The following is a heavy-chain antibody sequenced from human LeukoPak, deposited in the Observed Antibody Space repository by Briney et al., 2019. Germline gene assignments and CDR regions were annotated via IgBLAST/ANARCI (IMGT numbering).Heavy chain of an antibody. V-gene: IGHV3-15*01. CDR1: GFTFSNAW. J-gene: IGHJ6*03. Sequence: GGSLRLSCAASGFTFSNAWMSWVRQAPGKGLEWVGRIKSNTDGGTTDYAAPVKGRFTISRDDSKNTLYLQMSSLRAEDTAVYYCTRVEETATTAAIIRKYSYYYYYMDVWGKGNPGHRLL. CDR2: IKSNTDGGTT. D-gene: IGHD4-11*01. CDR3: TRVEETATTAAIIRKYSYYYYYMDV.